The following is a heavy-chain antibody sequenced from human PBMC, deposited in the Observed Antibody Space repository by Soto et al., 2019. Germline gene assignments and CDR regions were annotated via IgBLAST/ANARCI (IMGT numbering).Heavy chain of an antibody. V-gene: IGHV3-23*01. CDR3: AKRGGYAISFYDS. Sequence: PGGSLRLSCAGTGFNFGGYAMSWVRQAPGKGLEWVSTLSGDGSRAYYADSVRGRFTVSRDNSKSTLYLRMNSLRADDTAIYYCAKRGGYAISFYDSWGQGTLVTDS. CDR2: LSGDGSRA. J-gene: IGHJ4*02. D-gene: IGHD3-16*01. CDR1: GFNFGGYA.